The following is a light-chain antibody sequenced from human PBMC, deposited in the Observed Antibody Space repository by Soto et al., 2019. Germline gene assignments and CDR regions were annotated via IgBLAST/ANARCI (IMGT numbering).Light chain of an antibody. Sequence: EIVMTQSPATMSVSPGERATLSCRASQSVNSNLAWYQQKPGQAPRLLIHGASTRAPGIPARFSGSGSGTEFTLIISSLQSEDFAVYYCQQYHNWPPWTFGQGTKVDIK. CDR2: GAS. CDR3: QQYHNWPPWT. J-gene: IGKJ1*01. V-gene: IGKV3-15*01. CDR1: QSVNSN.